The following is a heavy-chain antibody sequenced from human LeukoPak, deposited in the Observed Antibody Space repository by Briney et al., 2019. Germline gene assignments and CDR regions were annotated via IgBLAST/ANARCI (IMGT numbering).Heavy chain of an antibody. CDR2: ISGSGGST. Sequence: GGSLRLSCAASGFTVSSNYMSWVRQAPGKGLEWVSAISGSGGSTYYADSVKGRFTISRDNSKNTLYLQMNSLRAEDTAVYYCAKPYHNWNLYYYYGMDVWGQGTTVTVSS. CDR1: GFTVSSNY. V-gene: IGHV3-23*01. D-gene: IGHD1-20*01. CDR3: AKPYHNWNLYYYYGMDV. J-gene: IGHJ6*02.